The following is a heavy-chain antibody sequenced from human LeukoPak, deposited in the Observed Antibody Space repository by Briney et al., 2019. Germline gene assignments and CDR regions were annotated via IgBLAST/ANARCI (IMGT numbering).Heavy chain of an antibody. V-gene: IGHV3-23*01. CDR3: AKEEPAAGPPLDI. Sequence: GGSLRLSCAASGFTFRNYAMSWVRQAPGKGLEWVSAISGSGGRTYYADSVKGRFTISRDNSKNTLYLQMNSLRAEDTAIYYCAKEEPAAGPPLDIWGQGTMVTVSS. CDR2: ISGSGGRT. D-gene: IGHD6-13*01. CDR1: GFTFRNYA. J-gene: IGHJ3*02.